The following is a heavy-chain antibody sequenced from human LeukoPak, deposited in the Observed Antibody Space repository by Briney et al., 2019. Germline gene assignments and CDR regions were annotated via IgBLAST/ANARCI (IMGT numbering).Heavy chain of an antibody. Sequence: ASVKVSCKASGYIFTSYYMHWVRQAPGQGLEWMGIINPSGGSATYAQKFQGRVTITRDTPTSTVYMVLSSLRSEDTAVYYCARDRYSISSLYDFWGQGTLVTVSS. CDR1: GYIFTSYY. V-gene: IGHV1-46*01. CDR3: ARDRYSISSLYDF. J-gene: IGHJ4*02. D-gene: IGHD6-6*01. CDR2: INPSGGSA.